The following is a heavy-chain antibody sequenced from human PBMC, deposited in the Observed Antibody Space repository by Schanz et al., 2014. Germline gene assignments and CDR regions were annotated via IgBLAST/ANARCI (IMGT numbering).Heavy chain of an antibody. D-gene: IGHD5-12*01. V-gene: IGHV3-53*01. CDR3: ARDGGRDGYNLAFDV. CDR1: GFTVNTNY. CDR2: MYINSGST. Sequence: EVQLVESGGGLIQPGGSLRLSCAVSGFTVNTNYMSWVRQAPGKGLEWISSMYINSGSTQYAGSVKGRFIISRDSSKNTLSLQMNSLRAEDTAVYFCARDGGRDGYNLAFDVWGQGTLVTVSS. J-gene: IGHJ3*01.